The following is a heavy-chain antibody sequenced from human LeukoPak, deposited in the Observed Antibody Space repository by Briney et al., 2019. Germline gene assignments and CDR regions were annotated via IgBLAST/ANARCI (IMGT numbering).Heavy chain of an antibody. D-gene: IGHD2-15*01. CDR1: GFYFRNYA. V-gene: IGHV3-23*01. Sequence: PGGSRRLSCAASGFYFRNYAMTWVRQAPGKGLEWVSGISNGGVATYYADSVKGRFTVSRDNSKNTLYLQMNSLRADDTAIYYCAKGPDKYCTAGSCYGASWGQGTQVTVSS. CDR3: AKGPDKYCTAGSCYGAS. CDR2: ISNGGVAT. J-gene: IGHJ5*02.